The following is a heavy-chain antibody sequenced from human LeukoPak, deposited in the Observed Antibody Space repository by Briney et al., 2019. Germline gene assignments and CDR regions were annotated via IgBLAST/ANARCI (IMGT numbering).Heavy chain of an antibody. D-gene: IGHD3-22*01. J-gene: IGHJ6*02. Sequence: ASVKVSCKASGYSFTTYGISWVRRAPGQGLEWMGLISAYNGNTNYAQKLQGRVTMTTDTSTSTVYMELRSLRSDDTAVYYCARVCDSRDHTYYYGMDVWGQGTTVTVSS. CDR1: GYSFTTYG. V-gene: IGHV1-18*01. CDR3: ARVCDSRDHTYYYGMDV. CDR2: ISAYNGNT.